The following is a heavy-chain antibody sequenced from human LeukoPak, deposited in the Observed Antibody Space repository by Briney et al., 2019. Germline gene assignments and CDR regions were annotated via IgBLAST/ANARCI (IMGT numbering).Heavy chain of an antibody. J-gene: IGHJ3*02. CDR2: FDPEDGET. CDR3: ATDLSTYNFDAFDI. Sequence: ASVKVSCKVSGYTLTELSMHWVRQAPGKGLEWMGGFDPEDGETIYAQKFQGRVTMTEDTSTDTAYMELSSLRSEDTAVYYCATDLSTYNFDAFDIWGQGTMVTVSS. V-gene: IGHV1-24*01. D-gene: IGHD1-1*01. CDR1: GYTLTELS.